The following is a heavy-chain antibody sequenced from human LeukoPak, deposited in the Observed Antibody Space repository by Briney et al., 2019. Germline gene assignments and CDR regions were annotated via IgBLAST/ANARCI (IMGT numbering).Heavy chain of an antibody. D-gene: IGHD2-8*01. CDR3: ALGYCINGVCYGLDY. V-gene: IGHV4-59*01. CDR2: IYYGGST. Sequence: PSETLSLTCTVSGGSISSYYWSWIRQPPGKGLEWIGCIYYGGSTMYNPSLKSRVTISVDTSKKQFSLKLRSVTTAGTAVYYCALGYCINGVCYGLDYWGQGTLVTVSS. CDR1: GGSISSYY. J-gene: IGHJ4*02.